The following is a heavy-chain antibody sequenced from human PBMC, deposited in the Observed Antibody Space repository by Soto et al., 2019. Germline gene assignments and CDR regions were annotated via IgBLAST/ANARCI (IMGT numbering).Heavy chain of an antibody. Sequence: SETLSLTCTVSGGFINSNNYYWAWIRQPPGKGLAWIASIYYDGSTYYNPSLKSRVSISVDTSKNHFSLKLSSATAADTAVYYCAKVVVAATRHTDFDSWGQGTLVTVSS. J-gene: IGHJ4*02. CDR1: GGFINSNNYY. D-gene: IGHD2-15*01. CDR3: AKVVVAATRHTDFDS. V-gene: IGHV4-39*02. CDR2: IYYDGST.